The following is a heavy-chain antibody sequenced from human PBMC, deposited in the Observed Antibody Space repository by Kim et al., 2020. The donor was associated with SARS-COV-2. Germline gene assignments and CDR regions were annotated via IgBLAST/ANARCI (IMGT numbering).Heavy chain of an antibody. V-gene: IGHV3-23*01. D-gene: IGHD2-15*01. J-gene: IGHJ4*02. CDR2: ISGSGGST. Sequence: GGSLRLSCAASGFTFSSFAMAWVRQAPGKGLDWVSAISGSGGSTYYADSVKGRFTISRDNSKNTLYLQMNSLRAEDTAVYYCAKGGYCGGGSCSTASYYFDYWGQGTLVTVSS. CDR3: AKGGYCGGGSCSTASYYFDY. CDR1: GFTFSSFA.